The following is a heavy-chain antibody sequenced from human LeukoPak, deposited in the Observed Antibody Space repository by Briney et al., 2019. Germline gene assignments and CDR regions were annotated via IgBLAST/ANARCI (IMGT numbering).Heavy chain of an antibody. Sequence: GGSLRLSCAASGFTFSSYEMNWVRQAPGKGLEWVSYISRSGSTIYYADSVKGRFTISRDNAKNSLYLQMNSLRAEDTAVYYCAKDGGHDLLLPIDYWGQGTLVTVSS. CDR1: GFTFSSYE. V-gene: IGHV3-48*03. D-gene: IGHD3-22*01. CDR2: ISRSGSTI. J-gene: IGHJ4*02. CDR3: AKDGGHDLLLPIDY.